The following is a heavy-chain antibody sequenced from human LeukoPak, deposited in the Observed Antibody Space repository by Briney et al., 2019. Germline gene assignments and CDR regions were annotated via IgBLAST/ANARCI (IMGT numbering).Heavy chain of an antibody. CDR2: IIPIFGTA. D-gene: IGHD3-22*01. J-gene: IGHJ4*02. CDR3: ARSPIYDSSGYYENFDY. V-gene: IGHV1-69*05. CDR1: GGTFSSYA. Sequence: ASVKVSCKASGGTFSSYAISRVLQAPGQGLEWMGGIIPIFGTANYAQKFQGRVTITTDESTSTAYMELSSLRSEDTAVYYCARSPIYDSSGYYENFDYWGQGTLVTVSS.